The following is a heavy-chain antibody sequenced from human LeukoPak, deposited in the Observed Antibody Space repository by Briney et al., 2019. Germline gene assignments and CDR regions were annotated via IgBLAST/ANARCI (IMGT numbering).Heavy chain of an antibody. D-gene: IGHD1/OR15-1a*01. V-gene: IGHV3-21*01. CDR2: ISSSSSYI. Sequence: GGSLRLSCAASGFTFSSYSMNWVRQAPGKGLEWVSSISSSSSYIYYADSVKGRFTISRDNAKNSLYLQINSLRAEDTAVYYCARDNWSKYYFDYWGQGTLVTVSS. J-gene: IGHJ4*02. CDR3: ARDNWSKYYFDY. CDR1: GFTFSSYS.